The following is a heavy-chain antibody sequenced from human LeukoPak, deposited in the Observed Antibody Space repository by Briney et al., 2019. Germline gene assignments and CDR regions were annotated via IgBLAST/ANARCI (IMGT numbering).Heavy chain of an antibody. J-gene: IGHJ6*04. D-gene: IGHD3-10*02. V-gene: IGHV3-11*04. CDR1: GFTFSDFY. Sequence: GGSLRLSCAASGFTFSDFYISWIRQAPGKGLEWVSYISSSGSTLYYADSVKGRFTISRDNAKNSLYLQMNSLRAEDTAVYYCAELGITMIGGVWGKGTTVTISS. CDR3: AELGITMIGGV. CDR2: ISSSGSTL.